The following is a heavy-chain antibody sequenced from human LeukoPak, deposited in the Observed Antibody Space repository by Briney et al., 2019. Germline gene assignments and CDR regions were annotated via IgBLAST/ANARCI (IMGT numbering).Heavy chain of an antibody. J-gene: IGHJ4*02. CDR2: ISAYNGNT. V-gene: IGHV1-18*01. D-gene: IGHD1-7*01. CDR3: ARRGLNWNYDY. CDR1: GYTFTSYG. Sequence: ASVKVSCKASGYTFTSYGISWVRQAPGQGLEWMGWISAYNGNTNYAQKLQGRVTMATDTSTNTAYMELRSLGSDDTAVYYCARRGLNWNYDYWGQGTLVTVSS.